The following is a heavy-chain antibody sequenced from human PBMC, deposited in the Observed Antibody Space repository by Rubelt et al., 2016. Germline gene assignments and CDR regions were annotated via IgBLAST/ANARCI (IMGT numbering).Heavy chain of an antibody. Sequence: QLLLQESGPGLVEPSETPSLTCTVSSGSFSSSTNYWGWIRQPPGKGLEWIGSILNSGSTFYNPSLKSRVTISVDTSKNQFSPRLSSVSAADTAVYYCARTYYDFWSGYPGYFDYWGQGTLVTVSS. CDR3: ARTYYDFWSGYPGYFDY. D-gene: IGHD3-3*01. V-gene: IGHV4-39*01. CDR2: ILNSGST. CDR1: SGSFSSSTNY. J-gene: IGHJ4*02.